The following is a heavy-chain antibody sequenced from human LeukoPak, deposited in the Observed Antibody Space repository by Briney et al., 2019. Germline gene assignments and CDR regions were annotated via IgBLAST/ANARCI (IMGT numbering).Heavy chain of an antibody. Sequence: GGSLRLSCVASGFTFSSYEMNWVRQAPGKGLEWLSYIGSSDSTTHYADSVKGRFTISRDNSRNTLYLQMNSLRAEDTAVYYCARSGLSRFGFWGQGTLVTVSS. D-gene: IGHD2/OR15-2a*01. CDR1: GFTFSSYE. CDR2: IGSSDSTT. J-gene: IGHJ4*02. V-gene: IGHV3-48*03. CDR3: ARSGLSRFGF.